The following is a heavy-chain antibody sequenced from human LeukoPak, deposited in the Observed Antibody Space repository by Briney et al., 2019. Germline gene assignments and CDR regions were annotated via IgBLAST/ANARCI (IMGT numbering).Heavy chain of an antibody. Sequence: GGSLRLSCAASGFTFSSYWMSWVRQAPGKGLEWVANIKQDGSEKYYVDSVKGRFTISRDNAKNSLYLQMNSLRAEDTAVYYCARGPLNIVATLGYWFDPWGQGTLVTVSS. CDR1: GFTFSSYW. V-gene: IGHV3-7*01. CDR3: ARGPLNIVATLGYWFDP. CDR2: IKQDGSEK. D-gene: IGHD5-12*01. J-gene: IGHJ5*02.